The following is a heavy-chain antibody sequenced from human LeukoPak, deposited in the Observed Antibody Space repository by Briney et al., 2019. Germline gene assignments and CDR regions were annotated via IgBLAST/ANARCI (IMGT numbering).Heavy chain of an antibody. J-gene: IGHJ4*02. V-gene: IGHV3-48*01. CDR2: ISSSSSTM. D-gene: IGHD2/OR15-2a*01. CDR3: ARGIVAIDY. Sequence: PGGSLRLSCAASGFTFSSYSMNWVRQAPGKGLEWVSYISSSSSTMYYADSVKGRFTISRDNAKNSLYLQMNSLRAEDTAVYYCARGIVAIDYWGQGTLVTVSS. CDR1: GFTFSSYS.